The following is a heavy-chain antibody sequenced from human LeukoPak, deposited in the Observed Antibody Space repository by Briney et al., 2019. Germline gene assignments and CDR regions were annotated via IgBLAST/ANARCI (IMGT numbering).Heavy chain of an antibody. CDR2: IRYDGSNK. Sequence: GGSLRLSCAASGFTFSSYGMHWVRQAPGKGLEWVAFIRYDGSNKYYADSVKGRFTISRDNAKNSLYLQMNSLRAEDTAVYYCARDINSGITMVRGVIIGGAFDIWGQGTMVTVSS. CDR3: ARDINSGITMVRGVIIGGAFDI. CDR1: GFTFSSYG. J-gene: IGHJ3*02. V-gene: IGHV3-30*02. D-gene: IGHD3-10*01.